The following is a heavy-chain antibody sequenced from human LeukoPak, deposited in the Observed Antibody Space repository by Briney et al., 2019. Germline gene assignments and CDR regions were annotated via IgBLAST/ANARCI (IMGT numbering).Heavy chain of an antibody. Sequence: TGGSLRPSCAASGFTFSSYAMSWVRQAPGKGLEWVSAISGSGGSTYYADSVKGRFTISRDNSKNTLYLQMNSLRAEDTAVYYCAKDEWDCSGSSCYSAYWGQGTLVTVSS. CDR1: GFTFSSYA. V-gene: IGHV3-23*01. D-gene: IGHD2-15*01. J-gene: IGHJ4*02. CDR3: AKDEWDCSGSSCYSAY. CDR2: ISGSGGST.